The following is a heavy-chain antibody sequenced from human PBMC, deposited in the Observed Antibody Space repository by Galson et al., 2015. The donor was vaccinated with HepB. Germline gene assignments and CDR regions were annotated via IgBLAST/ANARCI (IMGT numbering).Heavy chain of an antibody. CDR3: ARFGKGYCSGGSSYSSFDY. D-gene: IGHD2-15*01. J-gene: IGHJ4*02. Sequence: LSLTCAVYGGSFSGYYWSWIRQPPGKGLEWIGEINHSGSTNYNPSLKSRVTISVDTSKNQFSLKLSSVTAADTAVYYCARFGKGYCSGGSSYSSFDYWGQGTLVTVSS. CDR1: GGSFSGYY. CDR2: INHSGST. V-gene: IGHV4-34*01.